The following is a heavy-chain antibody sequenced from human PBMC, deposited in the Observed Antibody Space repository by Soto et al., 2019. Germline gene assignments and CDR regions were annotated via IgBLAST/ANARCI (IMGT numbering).Heavy chain of an antibody. CDR3: ARIPNHCSSTSCYIAY. V-gene: IGHV1-8*01. D-gene: IGHD2-2*02. CDR1: GYTFTSYD. CDR2: MNPNSGNT. Sequence: ASVKVSCKASGYTFTSYDINWVRQATGQGLEWMGWMNPNSGNTGYAQKFQGRVTMTRNTSISTAYMELSSLRSEDTAVYYCARIPNHCSSTSCYIAYWGQGTLVTVSS. J-gene: IGHJ4*02.